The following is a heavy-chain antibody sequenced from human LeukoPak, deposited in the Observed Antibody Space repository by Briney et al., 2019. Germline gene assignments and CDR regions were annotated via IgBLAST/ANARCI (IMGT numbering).Heavy chain of an antibody. J-gene: IGHJ5*02. Sequence: GGSLRLSCAASGFNFISYWMSWVRQAPGKGLERVANIKEDGSEKYYVDSVKGRFTISRDNAKNSVSLQMNSLRGEDTAVYYCARIYLKMASASWGQGTLVTVSS. CDR1: GFNFISYW. V-gene: IGHV3-7*01. D-gene: IGHD2-8*01. CDR2: IKEDGSEK. CDR3: ARIYLKMASAS.